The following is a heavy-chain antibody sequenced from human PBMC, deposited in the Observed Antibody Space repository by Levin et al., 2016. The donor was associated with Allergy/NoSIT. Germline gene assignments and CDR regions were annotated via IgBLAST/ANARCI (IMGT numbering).Heavy chain of an antibody. D-gene: IGHD6-6*01. CDR3: ASKGSGLAARNDAFDI. V-gene: IGHV4-59*01. J-gene: IGHJ3*02. CDR1: GGSISSYY. CDR2: IYYSGST. Sequence: SETLSLTCTVSGGSISSYYWSWIRQPPGKGLEWIGYIYYSGSTNYNPSLKSRVTISVDTSKNQFSLKLSSVTAADTAVYYCASKGSGLAARNDAFDIWGQGTMVTVSS.